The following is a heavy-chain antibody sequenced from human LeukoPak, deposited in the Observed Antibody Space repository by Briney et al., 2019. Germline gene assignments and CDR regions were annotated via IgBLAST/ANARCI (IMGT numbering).Heavy chain of an antibody. D-gene: IGHD5-12*01. CDR2: IIPIFGAA. V-gene: IGHV1-69*13. CDR3: ARDVAYSGYDYYFDY. Sequence: SVKVSCKASGGTFSSYAISWVRQAPGQGLEWMGGIIPIFGAANYAQRFQGRVTITADESTSTAYMELSSLRSEDTAVYYCARDVAYSGYDYYFDYWGQGTLVTVSS. CDR1: GGTFSSYA. J-gene: IGHJ4*02.